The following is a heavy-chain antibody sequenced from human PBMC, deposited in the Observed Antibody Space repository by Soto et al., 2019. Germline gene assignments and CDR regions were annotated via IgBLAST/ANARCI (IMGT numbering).Heavy chain of an antibody. CDR3: VRAPGYCNNTSCFYSFDY. J-gene: IGHJ4*02. Sequence: PGGSLRLSCAISGFTFEDCGMSWVRQVPGQGLEWVSGINWSGDSTGYADSVKGRFTISRDNAKNSLYPQMNSLRTEDTAFYYCVRAPGYCNNTSCFYSFDYWGQGALVTVS. D-gene: IGHD2-2*01. CDR1: GFTFEDCG. CDR2: INWSGDST. V-gene: IGHV3-20*04.